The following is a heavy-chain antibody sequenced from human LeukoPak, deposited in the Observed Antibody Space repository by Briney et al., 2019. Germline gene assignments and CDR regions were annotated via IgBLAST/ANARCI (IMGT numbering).Heavy chain of an antibody. CDR2: ISRNSGSI. V-gene: IGHV3-9*01. Sequence: GGSLRLSCAASGFTFDDYAMHWVRQAPGKGLEWVSGISRNSGSIGYADSVKGRFTISRDNAKNSLYLQMNSLRAEDTALYYCAKESYYYDSSGYYKVFDYWGQGTLVTVSS. CDR1: GFTFDDYA. J-gene: IGHJ4*02. D-gene: IGHD3-22*01. CDR3: AKESYYYDSSGYYKVFDY.